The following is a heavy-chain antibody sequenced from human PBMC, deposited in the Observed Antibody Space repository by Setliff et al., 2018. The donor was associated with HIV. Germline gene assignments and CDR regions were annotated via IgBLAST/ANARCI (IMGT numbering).Heavy chain of an antibody. CDR1: GGSISSGSYY. CDR2: IYYSGST. D-gene: IGHD3-22*01. V-gene: IGHV4-39*01. CDR3: ARQAIFGYYGSSGYLDY. Sequence: KPSETLSLTCTVSGGSISSGSYYWGWIRQPPGKGLEWIGSIYYSGSTYYNPSLQSRVTISVDTSKNLFSLRLSSVTASDTAVYYCARQAIFGYYGSSGYLDYWGQGTLVTVSS. J-gene: IGHJ4*02.